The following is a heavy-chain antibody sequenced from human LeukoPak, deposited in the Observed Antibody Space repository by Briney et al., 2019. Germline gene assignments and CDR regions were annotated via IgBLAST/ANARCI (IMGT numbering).Heavy chain of an antibody. Sequence: NASETLSLTCTVSGGSISSYYWSWIRQPPGKGLEWIGRVYPSGGSNYNTSLKSRVTISLDTSKNQFSLRLTSVTAADTAVYYCARVPGTSGVTGTVRPYYFDYWGQGILVTVSS. CDR3: ARVPGTSGVTGTVRPYYFDY. CDR2: VYPSGGS. CDR1: GGSISSYY. J-gene: IGHJ4*02. D-gene: IGHD6-19*01. V-gene: IGHV4-4*08.